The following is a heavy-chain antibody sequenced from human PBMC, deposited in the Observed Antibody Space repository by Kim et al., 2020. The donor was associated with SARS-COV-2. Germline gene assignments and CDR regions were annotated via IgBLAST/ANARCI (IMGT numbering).Heavy chain of an antibody. CDR3: ARDGCSGGSCYSAFDY. J-gene: IGHJ4*02. V-gene: IGHV7-4-1*02. D-gene: IGHD2-15*01. CDR2: INTNTGNP. Sequence: ASVKVSCKASGYTFTSYAMNWVRQAPGQGLEWMGWINTNTGNPTYAQGFTGRFVFSLDTSVSTAYLQISSLKAEDTAVYYCARDGCSGGSCYSAFDYWGQGTLVTVSS. CDR1: GYTFTSYA.